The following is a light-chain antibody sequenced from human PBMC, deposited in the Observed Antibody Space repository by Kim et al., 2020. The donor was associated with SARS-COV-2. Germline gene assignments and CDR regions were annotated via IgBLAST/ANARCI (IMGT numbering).Light chain of an antibody. Sequence: ASVGDRVTIPCRAGQAISTWLAWYQQIPGKAPNLLISAASSLQSGFPSRFSGSGSGTHFTLTITNLQPEDFATYYCQEADSFPTTFGQGTRLEIK. J-gene: IGKJ5*01. CDR3: QEADSFPTT. CDR2: AAS. CDR1: QAISTW. V-gene: IGKV1-12*01.